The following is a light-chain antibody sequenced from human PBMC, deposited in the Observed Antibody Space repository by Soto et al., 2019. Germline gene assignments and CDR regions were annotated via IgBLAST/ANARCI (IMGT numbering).Light chain of an antibody. CDR2: AVT. J-gene: IGLJ1*01. CDR1: SSDVGGYNY. Sequence: QSVLTQPASVSGSPGQSMTISCTGTSSDVGGYNYVSWYQQHPGKAPKLMIYAVTDRPSGVSSHFSGSKSGNTASLTISGLQAEDEADYYCSSYTSSSTLFGTGTKVTVL. CDR3: SSYTSSSTL. V-gene: IGLV2-14*01.